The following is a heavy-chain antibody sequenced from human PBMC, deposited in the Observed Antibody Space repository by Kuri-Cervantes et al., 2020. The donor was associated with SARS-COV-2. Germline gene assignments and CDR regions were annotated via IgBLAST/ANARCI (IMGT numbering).Heavy chain of an antibody. CDR2: IYYSGST. Sequence: LRLSCTVSGGSISSGDYYWSWIRQPPGKGLEWIGYIYYSGSTYYNPSLKSRVTISVDTSKNQFSLKLSSVTAADTAVYYCARDGGVGEAKEDYWGQGTLVTDSS. J-gene: IGHJ4*02. D-gene: IGHD3-10*01. V-gene: IGHV4-30-4*08. CDR1: GGSISSGDYY. CDR3: ARDGGVGEAKEDY.